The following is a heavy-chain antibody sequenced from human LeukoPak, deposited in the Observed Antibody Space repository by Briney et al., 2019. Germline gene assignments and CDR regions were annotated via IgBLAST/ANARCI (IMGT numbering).Heavy chain of an antibody. CDR3: AREGMTIDAFDI. D-gene: IGHD4/OR15-4a*01. CDR2: SYYSGST. V-gene: IGHV4-31*03. CDR1: GGSISSGGYY. Sequence: SETLSLTCTVSGGSISSGGYYWRWIRQHPGKGLEWIGYSYYSGSTYYNPSRKSRLTITVDTSKNQFALKLSSVTAADTAVYYCAREGMTIDAFDIWGQGTMVTVSS. J-gene: IGHJ3*02.